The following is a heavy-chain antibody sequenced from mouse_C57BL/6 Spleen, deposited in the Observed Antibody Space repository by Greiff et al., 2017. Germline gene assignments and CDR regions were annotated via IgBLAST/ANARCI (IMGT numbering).Heavy chain of an antibody. J-gene: IGHJ3*01. CDR2: IDPSDSYT. V-gene: IGHV1-69*01. CDR3: ARSGGYGYDDWFAY. Sequence: QVQLQQPGAELVMPGASVKLSCKASGYTFTSYWMHWVKQRPGQGLEWIGEIDPSDSYTNYKQKFKGKSTLTVDKSSSTAYMQLSSLTSEDSAVYYCARSGGYGYDDWFAYWGQGTLVTVSA. D-gene: IGHD2-2*01. CDR1: GYTFTSYW.